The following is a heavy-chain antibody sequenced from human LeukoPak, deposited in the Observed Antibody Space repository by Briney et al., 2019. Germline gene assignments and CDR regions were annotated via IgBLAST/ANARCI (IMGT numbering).Heavy chain of an antibody. Sequence: ASVKVSCKASGYTFSGYYMHWVRQAPGQGLEWLGWINPNSGGANYAQKFQGRVTITRDTSISTAYMEVSRLSSDDAAVYYCARGEGWNYGMDVWGQGTTVTVSS. CDR2: INPNSGGA. D-gene: IGHD2-15*01. CDR3: ARGEGWNYGMDV. CDR1: GYTFSGYY. J-gene: IGHJ6*02. V-gene: IGHV1-2*02.